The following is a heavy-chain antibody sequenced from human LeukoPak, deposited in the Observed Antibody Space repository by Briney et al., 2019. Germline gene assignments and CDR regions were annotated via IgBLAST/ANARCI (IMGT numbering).Heavy chain of an antibody. CDR3: ARTLRRYSGTHEAHY. CDR1: GYTFTGYY. D-gene: IGHD1-26*01. Sequence: ASVKVSCKASGYTFTGYYMHWVRQAPGQGLEWMGWINPNSGGTNYAQKFQGRVTMTRDTSISTAYMELSRLRSDATAVYYCARTLRRYSGTHEAHYWGQGTLVTVSS. CDR2: INPNSGGT. J-gene: IGHJ4*02. V-gene: IGHV1-2*02.